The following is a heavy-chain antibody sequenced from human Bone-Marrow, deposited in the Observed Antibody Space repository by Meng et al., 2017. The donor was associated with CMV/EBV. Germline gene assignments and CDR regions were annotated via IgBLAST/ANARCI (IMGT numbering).Heavy chain of an antibody. Sequence: GESLKISCAASGFTFSDYYMTWIRQAPGKGLEWVSYISGSGSDSTIYYADSVKGRFTISRDNAKNSLYLQMNSLRVEDTAVYYCARYGYCSSSSCYANYYYGMDVWGQGTTVTVSS. CDR1: GFTFSDYY. J-gene: IGHJ6*02. CDR2: ISGSGSDSTI. V-gene: IGHV3-11*04. CDR3: ARYGYCSSSSCYANYYYGMDV. D-gene: IGHD2-2*03.